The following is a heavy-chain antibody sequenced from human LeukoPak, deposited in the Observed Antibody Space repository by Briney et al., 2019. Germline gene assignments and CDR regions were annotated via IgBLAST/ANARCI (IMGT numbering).Heavy chain of an antibody. CDR3: TRGSYGDYDY. Sequence: GGSLRLSCAASGFTFTNYAMSWVRQAPGKGLEWVSAISTSGVGTYYADSVKGRFTISRDNSKHTLYLQMNSLRAEDTAIYYCTRGSYGDYDYWGQGTLVTVSS. V-gene: IGHV3-23*05. J-gene: IGHJ4*02. CDR1: GFTFTNYA. CDR2: ISTSGVGT. D-gene: IGHD4-17*01.